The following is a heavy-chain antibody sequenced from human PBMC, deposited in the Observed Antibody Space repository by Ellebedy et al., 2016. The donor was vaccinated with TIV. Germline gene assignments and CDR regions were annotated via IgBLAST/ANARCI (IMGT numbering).Heavy chain of an antibody. CDR1: GFTFSSYS. CDR3: ARDPNYYGSGSSPDFDY. D-gene: IGHD3-10*01. CDR2: IYSGGST. J-gene: IGHJ4*02. Sequence: GGSLRLSXAASGFTFSSYSMNWVRQAPGKGLEWVSVIYSGGSTYYADSVKGRFTISRDNSKNTLYLQMNSLRAEDTAVYYCARDPNYYGSGSSPDFDYWGQGTLVTVSS. V-gene: IGHV3-53*01.